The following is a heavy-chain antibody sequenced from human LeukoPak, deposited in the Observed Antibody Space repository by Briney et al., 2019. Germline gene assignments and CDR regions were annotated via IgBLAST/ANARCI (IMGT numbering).Heavy chain of an antibody. Sequence: GGSLRLSCAASGFTFSSYSMHWVRQAPGKGLEWVSFISSGSTYINYADSVKGRFTTSRDNAKNTLYLQTNSLRAEDTAVYYCARTQPPDVWGKGTMDTVS. CDR3: ARTQPPDV. J-gene: IGHJ6*03. CDR2: ISSGSTYI. V-gene: IGHV3-21*06. CDR1: GFTFSSYS.